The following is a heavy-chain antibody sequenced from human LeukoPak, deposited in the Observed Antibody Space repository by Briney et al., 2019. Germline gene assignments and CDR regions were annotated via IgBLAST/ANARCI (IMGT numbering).Heavy chain of an antibody. V-gene: IGHV1-2*02. CDR1: GYTFTGYH. J-gene: IGHJ5*02. CDR2: INPNSGGT. CDR3: ARDRGYNWNYHWFDP. Sequence: ASVKVSCKASGYTFTGYHMHWVRQAPGQGLEWMGWINPNSGGTNYAQKFQGRVTMTRDTSISTAYMELSRLRSDDTAVYYCARDRGYNWNYHWFDPWGQGTLVTVSS. D-gene: IGHD1-7*01.